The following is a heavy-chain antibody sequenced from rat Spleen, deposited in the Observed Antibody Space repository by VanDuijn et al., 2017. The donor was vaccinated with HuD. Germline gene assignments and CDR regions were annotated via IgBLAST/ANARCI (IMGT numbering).Heavy chain of an antibody. J-gene: IGHJ3*01. V-gene: IGHV2S12*01. Sequence: QVQLKESGPGLVQPSQTLSLTCTVSGFSLTTNGVSWVRQPPGKGLEWIAAISSGGRKSYNSALKSRLSISRDTSKSQVFLKVNSLQTEDTAIYFCTRDHYYDDYYHHNWFAYWGQGTLATVSS. CDR1: GFSLTTNG. CDR3: TRDHYYDDYYHHNWFAY. CDR2: ISSGGRK. D-gene: IGHD1-12*03.